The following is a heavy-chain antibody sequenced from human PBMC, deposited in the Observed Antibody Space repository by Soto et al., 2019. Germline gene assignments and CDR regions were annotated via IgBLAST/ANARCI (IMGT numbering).Heavy chain of an antibody. V-gene: IGHV1-3*05. CDR1: GYTFTSYA. CDR3: ARGSSGWPYYLDY. D-gene: IGHD6-19*01. CDR2: INAGNGDT. J-gene: IGHJ4*02. Sequence: QVQLVQSGAEEKKPGASVKVSCKASGYTFTSYAMHWVRQAPGQRLEWMGWINAGNGDTKYSQKFQGRVTITRDTPASTAYMELSSLRSEDTGVYYCARGSSGWPYYLDYWGQGTLVTVSS.